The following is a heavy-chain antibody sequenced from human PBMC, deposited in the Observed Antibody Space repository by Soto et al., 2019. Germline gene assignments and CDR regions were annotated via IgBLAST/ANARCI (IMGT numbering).Heavy chain of an antibody. Sequence: SETLSLTCTVSGGSISSYYWSWIRQPPGKGLEWIGYIFYSGSTNYSPSLKSRVTISVDRSKNQFSLKLTSVTAADTAIYYCARSGSGSYYNGWFDPWGQGTLVTVS. V-gene: IGHV4-59*01. CDR3: ARSGSGSYYNGWFDP. CDR2: IFYSGST. J-gene: IGHJ5*02. D-gene: IGHD3-10*01. CDR1: GGSISSYY.